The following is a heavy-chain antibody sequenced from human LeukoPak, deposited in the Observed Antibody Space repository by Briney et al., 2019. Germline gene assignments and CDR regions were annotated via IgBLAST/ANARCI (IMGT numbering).Heavy chain of an antibody. Sequence: SETLSLTCAVYGGSFSGYYWSWIRQPPGKGLEWIGEINHSGSTNYNPSLKSRVTISVDTSKNQFSLKLSSVTAADTAVYYCAREGHIVATIKGHYFDYWGQGTLVTVSS. CDR1: GGSFSGYY. V-gene: IGHV4-34*01. CDR2: INHSGST. CDR3: AREGHIVATIKGHYFDY. D-gene: IGHD5-12*01. J-gene: IGHJ4*02.